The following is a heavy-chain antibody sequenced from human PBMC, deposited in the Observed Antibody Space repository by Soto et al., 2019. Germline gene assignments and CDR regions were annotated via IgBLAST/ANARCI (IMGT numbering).Heavy chain of an antibody. V-gene: IGHV1-18*01. CDR1: GYNFPSYG. J-gene: IGHJ4*02. CDR3: ARDQVFEDSSCYLPGY. CDR2: ISANNGNT. D-gene: IGHD3-22*01. Sequence: ASVKVSCKASGYNFPSYGFSWVRQAPGQGLEWMGWISANNGNTNYAQKFQDRVTMTTDTSTTTAYMELRSLRSDDTAVYYCARDQVFEDSSCYLPGYWGQGPLVTVSS.